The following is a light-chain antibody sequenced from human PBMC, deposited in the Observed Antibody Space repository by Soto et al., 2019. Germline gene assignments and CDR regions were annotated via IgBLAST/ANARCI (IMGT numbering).Light chain of an antibody. V-gene: IGLV2-14*03. J-gene: IGLJ3*02. CDR2: DVT. CDR1: SSDVGGYDH. Sequence: QSDLTQPDSGSGSPGQSITISCTGTSSDVGGYDHVSWYQQQPGKAPKLIIYDVTFRPSGISRRFSGSKSDNTASLAVSGLQPEDEADYYCSSYTNKDTLLFGGGTKLTVL. CDR3: SSYTNKDTLL.